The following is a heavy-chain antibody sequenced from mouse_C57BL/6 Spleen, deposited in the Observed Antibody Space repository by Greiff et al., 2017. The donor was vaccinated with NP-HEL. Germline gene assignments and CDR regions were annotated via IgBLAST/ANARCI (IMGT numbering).Heavy chain of an antibody. D-gene: IGHD2-4*01. CDR1: GYAFSSSW. V-gene: IGHV1-82*01. CDR2: IYPGDGDT. CDR3: ARGGDDYDPDY. Sequence: VKLQESGPELVEPGASVKISCKASGYAFSSSWMNWVKQRPGKGLEWIGRIYPGDGDTNYNGKFKGKATLTADKSSSTAYMQLSSLTSEDSAVYFCARGGDDYDPDYWGQGTTLTVSS. J-gene: IGHJ2*01.